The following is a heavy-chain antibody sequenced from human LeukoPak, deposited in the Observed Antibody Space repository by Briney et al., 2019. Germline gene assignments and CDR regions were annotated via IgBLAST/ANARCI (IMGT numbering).Heavy chain of an antibody. CDR3: ARVWAPGYYYYMDV. V-gene: IGHV4-39*07. Sequence: SETLSLTCTVSGGSISSSSSYWGWIRQPPGKGLEWIGSIYYSGSTYYNPSLKSRVTLSVDTSKNQFSPKLSSVTAADTAVYYCARVWAPGYYYYMDVWGKGTTVTVSS. J-gene: IGHJ6*03. D-gene: IGHD3-16*01. CDR1: GGSISSSSSY. CDR2: IYYSGST.